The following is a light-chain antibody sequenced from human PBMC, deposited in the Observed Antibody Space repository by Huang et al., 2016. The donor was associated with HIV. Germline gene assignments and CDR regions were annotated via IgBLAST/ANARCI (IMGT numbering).Light chain of an antibody. Sequence: DILLTQSPDSLAVSLGETATLTCRSSQSLLSSSTNKNDLAWFQPRPGQPPKLLVFWASSREAGIPDRFTGGGSGTQFALTISNVKTEDVAIYYCQQYYKSPQTFGPGTRVEI. CDR2: WAS. CDR3: QQYYKSPQT. V-gene: IGKV4-1*01. CDR1: QSLLSSSTNKND. J-gene: IGKJ1*01.